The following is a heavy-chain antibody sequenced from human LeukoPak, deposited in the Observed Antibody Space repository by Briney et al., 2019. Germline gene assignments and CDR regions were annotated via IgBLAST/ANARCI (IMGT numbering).Heavy chain of an antibody. CDR3: ARGYFDTSGSSNPFDY. CDR2: IHSSGTT. Sequence: SETLSLTCTVSGDSISGYYWSWIRQTPGRGLEWIASIHSSGTTKYNPSLKSRVTMSVDTSKNQFSLRLTSATAADTAVYFCARGYFDTSGSSNPFDYWGQGALVTVSS. V-gene: IGHV4-4*09. J-gene: IGHJ4*02. CDR1: GDSISGYY. D-gene: IGHD3-22*01.